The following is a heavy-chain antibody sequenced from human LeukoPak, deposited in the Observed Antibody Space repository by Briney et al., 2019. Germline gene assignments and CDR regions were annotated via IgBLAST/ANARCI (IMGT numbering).Heavy chain of an antibody. CDR2: IRSKAYGGTT. D-gene: IGHD2-15*01. Sequence: GGSLRLSCAASGFKFSSYAMHWVRQAPGKGLEWVGFIRSKAYGGTTEYAASVKGRFTISRDDSKSIAYLQMNSLKTEDTAVYYCTRSVVVATTARLLNFDYWGQGTLVTVSS. CDR1: GFKFSSYA. CDR3: TRSVVVATTARLLNFDY. J-gene: IGHJ4*02. V-gene: IGHV3-49*04.